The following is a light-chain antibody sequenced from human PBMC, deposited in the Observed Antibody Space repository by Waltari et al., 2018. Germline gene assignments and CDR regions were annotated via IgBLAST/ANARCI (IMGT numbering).Light chain of an antibody. CDR3: QQYYSNPPL. V-gene: IGKV4-1*01. CDR2: WAS. J-gene: IGKJ1*01. CDR1: KTVLKRSNNRNY. Sequence: DIVMTKSPDSLAVSLGERATITCKPSKTVLKRSNNRNYLAWFQHKSGQPPKLLLSWASTRESGVPDRFTGSGSGTDFTLVISSLQAEDVAVYYCQQYYSNPPLFGQGTRVEI.